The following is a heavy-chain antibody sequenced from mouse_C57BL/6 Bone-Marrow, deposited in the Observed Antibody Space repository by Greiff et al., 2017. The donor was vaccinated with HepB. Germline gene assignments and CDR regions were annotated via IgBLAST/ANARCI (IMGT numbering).Heavy chain of an antibody. V-gene: IGHV7-4*01. D-gene: IGHD1-1*01. CDR2: IRNKANGYTT. CDR1: GFTFNDYQ. J-gene: IGHJ3*01. Sequence: EVKLMESGGGLVQPGASLRLSCAASGFTFNDYQMSWVRQAPGKAPEWLALIRNKANGYTTEYTAAVKGRFTISRDNSQNILYLQMNTLRAEDSATYYCVKAVSSGSSYTWFAYWGQGTLVTVSA. CDR3: VKAVSSGSSYTWFAY.